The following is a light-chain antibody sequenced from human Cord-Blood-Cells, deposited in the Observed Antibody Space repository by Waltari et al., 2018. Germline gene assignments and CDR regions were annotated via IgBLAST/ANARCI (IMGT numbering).Light chain of an antibody. J-gene: IGLJ3*02. CDR3: MIWHSSAWV. V-gene: IGLV5-45*01. CDR2: YKSDSDK. CDR1: SGINVGTYR. Sequence: QAVLTQLASLSASPGASASLTCTLRSGINVGTYRIYWYQQKPGSPPQYLLRYKSDSDKQQGSGVPIRFSGSKDASANAGILLISGLQSEDEADYYCMIWHSSAWVFGGGTKLTVL.